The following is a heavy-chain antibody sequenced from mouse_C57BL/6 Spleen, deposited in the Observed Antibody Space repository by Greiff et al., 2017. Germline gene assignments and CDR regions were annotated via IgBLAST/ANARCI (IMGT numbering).Heavy chain of an antibody. CDR2: ISSGGSYT. CDR3: ARRPTTVGATKGDYFDY. Sequence: EVKLVESGGDLVKPGGSLKLSCAASGFTFSSYGMSWVRQTPDKRLEWVATISSGGSYTYYPDSVKGRFTISRDNAKNTLYLQMSSLKSEDTAMYYCARRPTTVGATKGDYFDYWGQGTTLTVSS. CDR1: GFTFSSYG. J-gene: IGHJ2*01. V-gene: IGHV5-6*02. D-gene: IGHD1-1*01.